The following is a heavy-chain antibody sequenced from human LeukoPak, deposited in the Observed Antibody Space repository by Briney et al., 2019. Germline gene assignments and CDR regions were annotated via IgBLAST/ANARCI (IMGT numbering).Heavy chain of an antibody. CDR2: IYYSGNT. CDR3: ARALRERQNGYSSSWYKLPRPWFDP. Sequence: SETLSLTCTVSGGSISSSSYYWGWIRQPPGKGLEWIGSIYYSGNTYYNPSLKSRVTISVDTSKNQFSLKLSSVTAADTAVYYCARALRERQNGYSSSWYKLPRPWFDPWGQGTLVTVSS. J-gene: IGHJ5*02. CDR1: GGSISSSSYY. D-gene: IGHD6-13*01. V-gene: IGHV4-39*01.